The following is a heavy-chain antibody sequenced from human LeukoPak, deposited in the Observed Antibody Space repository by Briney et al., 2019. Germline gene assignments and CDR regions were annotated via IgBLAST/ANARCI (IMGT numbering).Heavy chain of an antibody. D-gene: IGHD2-2*02. CDR3: AREEVPAAIKENWFDP. CDR1: GGSISSSSYY. J-gene: IGHJ5*02. CDR2: IYYSGST. V-gene: IGHV4-39*07. Sequence: SETLSLACTVSGGSISSSSYYWGWIRQPPGKGLEWIGSIYYSGSTYYNPSLKSRVTISVDTSKNQFSLELSSVTAADTAVYYCAREEVPAAIKENWFDPWGQGTLVTVSS.